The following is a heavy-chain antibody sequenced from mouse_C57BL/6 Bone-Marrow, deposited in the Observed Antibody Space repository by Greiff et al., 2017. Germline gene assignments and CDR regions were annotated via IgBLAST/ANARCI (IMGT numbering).Heavy chain of an antibody. CDR3: ARRGVTTHYYAMDY. CDR1: GFTFSSYG. J-gene: IGHJ4*01. V-gene: IGHV5-6*01. D-gene: IGHD2-2*01. Sequence: EVHLVESGGDLVKPGGSLKLSCAASGFTFSSYGMSWVRQTPDKRLEWVATLSSGGSYTYYPDSVKGRFTISRDNAKNTLYLQMSSLKSEDTAMYYCARRGVTTHYYAMDYWGQGTSVTVSS. CDR2: LSSGGSYT.